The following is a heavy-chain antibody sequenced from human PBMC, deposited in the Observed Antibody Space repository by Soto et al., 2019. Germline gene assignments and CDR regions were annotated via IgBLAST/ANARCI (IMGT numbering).Heavy chain of an antibody. CDR3: ANGYYYDSSGPDHAFDI. Sequence: SLRLSCAASGFTFDDYAMHWVRQAPGKGLEWVSGISWNSGSIGYADSVKGRFTISRDNAKNSLYLQMNSLRAEDTALYYCANGYYYDSSGPDHAFDIWGQGTMVTVSS. V-gene: IGHV3-9*01. D-gene: IGHD3-22*01. CDR1: GFTFDDYA. CDR2: ISWNSGSI. J-gene: IGHJ3*02.